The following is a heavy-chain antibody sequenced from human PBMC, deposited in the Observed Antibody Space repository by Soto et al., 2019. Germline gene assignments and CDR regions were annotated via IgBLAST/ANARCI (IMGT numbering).Heavy chain of an antibody. CDR3: ARECTGGGDGPRRSFDY. J-gene: IGHJ4*02. V-gene: IGHV3-48*03. CDR1: GFTFSGYA. D-gene: IGHD2-8*02. Sequence: EVQLVESGGGLVQPGGSLRLSCAASGFTFSGYAMHWVRQAPGKGLEWVSYISSNGAATYHADSVKGRFAISRDNAKNTLYLPMDSLRAEDTAVYYWARECTGGGDGPRRSFDYWGQGNLVTVSS. CDR2: ISSNGAAT.